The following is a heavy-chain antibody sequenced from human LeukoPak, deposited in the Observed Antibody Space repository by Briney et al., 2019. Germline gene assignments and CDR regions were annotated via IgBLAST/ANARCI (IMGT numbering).Heavy chain of an antibody. CDR3: ATDPFYYYDSSGYDY. V-gene: IGHV1-24*01. D-gene: IGHD3-22*01. CDR1: GYTLTELS. CDR2: FDPEDGET. Sequence: ASVTVSCTVSGYTLTELSMHWVRQAPGKGHEWMGGFDPEDGETIYAQKFQGRVTMTEDTSTDTAYMELSSLRSEDTAVYYCATDPFYYYDSSGYDYWGQGTLVTVSS. J-gene: IGHJ4*02.